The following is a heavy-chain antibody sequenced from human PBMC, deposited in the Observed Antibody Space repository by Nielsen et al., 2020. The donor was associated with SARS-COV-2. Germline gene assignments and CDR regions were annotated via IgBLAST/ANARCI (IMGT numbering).Heavy chain of an antibody. V-gene: IGHV3-9*01. CDR2: ISWNSGSI. Sequence: SLRLSCAASGFTFDDYAMHWVRQAPGKGLEWVSGISWNSGSIGYADSVKGRFTISRDNAKNSLYLQMNSLRAEDTALYYCANGAGHYGMDVWGQGTTVTVSS. D-gene: IGHD3-10*01. J-gene: IGHJ6*02. CDR1: GFTFDDYA. CDR3: ANGAGHYGMDV.